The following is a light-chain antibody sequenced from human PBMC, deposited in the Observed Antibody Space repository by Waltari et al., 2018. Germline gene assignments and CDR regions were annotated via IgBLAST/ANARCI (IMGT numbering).Light chain of an antibody. V-gene: IGKV3-15*01. CDR3: QQYNRWPPIT. CDR2: DAS. Sequence: IVLTQSPATLSVSPGESAIISCRASQSVTSNLAWYQQKPDQAPRLLIDDASTRATSIPARFRGSGSGTEFTLTISSLQSEDSATYYCQQYNRWPPITFGQGTRLEIK. J-gene: IGKJ5*01. CDR1: QSVTSN.